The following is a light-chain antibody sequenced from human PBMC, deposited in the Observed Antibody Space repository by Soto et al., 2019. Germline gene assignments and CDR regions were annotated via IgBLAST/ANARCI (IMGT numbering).Light chain of an antibody. Sequence: EIVLTKSTATLSLSPGERATLSCRASQSVSSYLAWYQQKPGQAPRLLIYDASNRATGIPARFSGSGSGTDFTLTISSLEPEDFAVYYCQQRSNWPPGFGQGTRLEIK. V-gene: IGKV3-11*01. CDR2: DAS. CDR3: QQRSNWPPG. CDR1: QSVSSY. J-gene: IGKJ5*01.